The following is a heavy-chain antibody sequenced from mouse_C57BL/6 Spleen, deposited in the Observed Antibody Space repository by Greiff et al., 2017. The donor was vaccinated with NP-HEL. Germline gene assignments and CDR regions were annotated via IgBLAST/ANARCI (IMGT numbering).Heavy chain of an antibody. D-gene: IGHD2-3*01. J-gene: IGHJ3*01. CDR2: ILPSIGRT. V-gene: IGHV15-2*01. Sequence: VKLQESGSELRSPGSSVKLSCKDFDSEVFPIAYMSWVRQKPGHGFEWIGGILPSIGRTIYGEKFEDKATLDADTLSNTAYLELNSLTSEDSAIYYCARGGVYDSFAYWGQGTLVTVSA. CDR3: ARGGVYDSFAY. CDR1: DSEVFPIAY.